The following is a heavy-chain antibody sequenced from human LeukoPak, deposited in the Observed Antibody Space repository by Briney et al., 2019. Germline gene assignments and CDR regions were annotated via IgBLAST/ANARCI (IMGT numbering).Heavy chain of an antibody. CDR2: ISSSSSYI. Sequence: GGSLRLSCAASGFTFSSYSMNWVRQAPGKGLEWVSSISSSSSYIYYADSVKGRFTISRDNSKNTLYLQMNSLRAEDTAVYYCAKDPHYYDSSGPLGYFDYWGQGTLVTVSS. CDR1: GFTFSSYS. D-gene: IGHD3-22*01. V-gene: IGHV3-21*01. CDR3: AKDPHYYDSSGPLGYFDY. J-gene: IGHJ4*02.